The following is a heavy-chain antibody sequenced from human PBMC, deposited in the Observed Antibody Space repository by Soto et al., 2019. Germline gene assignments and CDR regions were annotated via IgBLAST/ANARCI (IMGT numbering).Heavy chain of an antibody. D-gene: IGHD6-6*01. CDR2: ISGNTDTT. Sequence: GGSLRLSCSASGFTFRSYAMSWVRQAPGKGLEWVSDISGNTDTTYYADSVKGRFIISRDSSKNTLYVQMNSLRAEDTAVYYCAKGGSSSRLYYFDSWGQGTLVTVSS. CDR3: AKGGSSSRLYYFDS. CDR1: GFTFRSYA. J-gene: IGHJ4*02. V-gene: IGHV3-23*01.